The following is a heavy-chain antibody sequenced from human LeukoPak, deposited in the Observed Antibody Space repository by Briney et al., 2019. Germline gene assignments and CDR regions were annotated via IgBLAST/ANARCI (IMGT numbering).Heavy chain of an antibody. V-gene: IGHV1-2*02. J-gene: IGHJ4*02. D-gene: IGHD3-22*01. CDR1: GYTFTGYY. CDR3: ARYPPDFYDSSGYPDY. CDR2: INPNSGGT. Sequence: ASVKVSCKASGYTFTGYYMHWVRQAPGQGLEWMGWINPNSGGTNDAQKFQGRVTMTRDTSISTAYMELSRLRSDDTAVYYGARYPPDFYDSSGYPDYWGQGTLVTVSS.